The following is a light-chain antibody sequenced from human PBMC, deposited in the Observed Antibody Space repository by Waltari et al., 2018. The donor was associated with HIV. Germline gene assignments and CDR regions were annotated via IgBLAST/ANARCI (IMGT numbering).Light chain of an antibody. CDR2: AAS. V-gene: IGKV1-39*01. Sequence: DIQTTQSPSSLSASVGDRVTITCRASQSISRYINWYQQKSGKAPKILIHAASSLQSGVPSRVSGSGSGTDFTLTINSLQPEDFATYYCQQSYSTPRTFGQGTKVEIK. CDR3: QQSYSTPRT. J-gene: IGKJ1*01. CDR1: QSISRY.